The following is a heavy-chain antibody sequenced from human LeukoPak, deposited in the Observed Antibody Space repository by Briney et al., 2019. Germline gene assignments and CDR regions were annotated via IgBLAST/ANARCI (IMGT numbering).Heavy chain of an antibody. D-gene: IGHD3-3*01. J-gene: IGHJ4*02. Sequence: GGSLRLSCAASGFTFSSYSRNWVRQALGKGLEWVSSISSISYIYYTASVKGRFTISKDTAKNSLYLQMNSLRAEDTAVYYCASDPSDFWGGDYRYWGQGTLVTVSS. CDR1: GFTFSSYS. CDR3: ASDPSDFWGGDYRY. V-gene: IGHV3-21*01. CDR2: ISSISYI.